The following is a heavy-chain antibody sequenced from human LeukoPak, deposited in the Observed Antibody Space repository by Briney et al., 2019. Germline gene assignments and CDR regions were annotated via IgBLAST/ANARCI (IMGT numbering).Heavy chain of an antibody. J-gene: IGHJ4*02. CDR2: INPNSGGT. CDR3: ARRTSYGSYYFDY. CDR1: GYTFTGYY. V-gene: IGHV1-2*02. D-gene: IGHD3-10*01. Sequence: ASVKVSCKASGYTFTGYYMHWVRQAPGQGLEWMGWINPNSGGTNYAQKFQGRVTMTRDTSISTAYMELSRLRSDDTAVYYCARRTSYGSYYFDYWGQGTLVTVSS.